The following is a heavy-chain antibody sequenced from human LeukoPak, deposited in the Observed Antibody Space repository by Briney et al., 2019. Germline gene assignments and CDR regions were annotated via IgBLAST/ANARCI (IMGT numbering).Heavy chain of an antibody. V-gene: IGHV4-39*01. CDR2: LYYSGSS. Sequence: SETLSLTCSVSGGSISSSDFYWGWIRQTPGKGLEWIGSLYYSGSSYYNPSLKSRVTISVDTSKNQFSLKMTSVTAADTAVYYCARGGSTLHSAGGHDIEFYYYYYMDVWGKGTTVTISS. CDR3: ARGGSTLHSAGGHDIEFYYYYYMDV. D-gene: IGHD3-9*01. J-gene: IGHJ6*03. CDR1: GGSISSSDFY.